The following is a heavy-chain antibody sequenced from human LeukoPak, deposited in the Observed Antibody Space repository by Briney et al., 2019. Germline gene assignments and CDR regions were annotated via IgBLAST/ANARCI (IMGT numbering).Heavy chain of an antibody. Sequence: GGSLRLSCAAYGFTFSSYGMHWVRQAPGKGLEWVAFIRYDGSNKYYADSVKGRFTISRDNSKNTLYLQMNSLRAEDTAVYYCARDGDSSGFRFDYWGQGTLVTVSS. CDR1: GFTFSSYG. J-gene: IGHJ4*02. CDR3: ARDGDSSGFRFDY. V-gene: IGHV3-30*02. CDR2: IRYDGSNK. D-gene: IGHD3-22*01.